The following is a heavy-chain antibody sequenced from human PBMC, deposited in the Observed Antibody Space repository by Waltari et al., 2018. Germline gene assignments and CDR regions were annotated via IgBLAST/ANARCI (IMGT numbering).Heavy chain of an antibody. D-gene: IGHD3-3*01. CDR1: GYSISSGYS. Sequence: QVQLQESGPGLVKPSETLSLTCAVSGYSISSGYSWGWRRQPPGRGLEWIGSIYHSGSTYYNPSLKSRVTISVDTSKNQFSLKLSSVTAADTAVYYCARDWGFWSGYYFSNYYYGMDVWGQGTTVTVSS. CDR3: ARDWGFWSGYYFSNYYYGMDV. V-gene: IGHV4-38-2*02. J-gene: IGHJ6*02. CDR2: IYHSGST.